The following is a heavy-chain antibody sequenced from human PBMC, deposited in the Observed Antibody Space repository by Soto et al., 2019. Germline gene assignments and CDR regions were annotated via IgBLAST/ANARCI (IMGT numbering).Heavy chain of an antibody. Sequence: ASVTVSCRACGYTFNISAMHWVRQAPGQRLEWMGWINAGNGNTKYSQKFQGRVTITRDTSASTAYMELSSLRSEDTAVYYCARGITPPTPRDYWGQGTLVTV. V-gene: IGHV1-3*01. J-gene: IGHJ4*02. CDR3: ARGITPPTPRDY. CDR2: INAGNGNT. CDR1: GYTFNISA. D-gene: IGHD1-20*01.